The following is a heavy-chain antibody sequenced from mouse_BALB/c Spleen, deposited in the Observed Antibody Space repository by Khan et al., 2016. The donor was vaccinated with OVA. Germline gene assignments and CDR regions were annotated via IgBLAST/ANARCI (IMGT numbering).Heavy chain of an antibody. D-gene: IGHD2-2*01. J-gene: IGHJ3*01. Sequence: VQLKESGPELMKPGASVKISCKASGYSFTSYYIHWVIQSHGKSLEWIGYIDTFSGDTTYNQKFKGRATLTVDKSSSTAYLHLSNLTSEDSAVYYCTRHGYVSWFTYWGQGTLVTVSA. V-gene: IGHV1S135*01. CDR3: TRHGYVSWFTY. CDR1: GYSFTSYY. CDR2: IDTFSGDT.